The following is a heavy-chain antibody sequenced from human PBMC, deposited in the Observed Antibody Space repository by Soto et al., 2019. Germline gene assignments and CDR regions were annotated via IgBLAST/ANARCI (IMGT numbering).Heavy chain of an antibody. CDR2: ISGSGGST. V-gene: IGHV3-23*01. D-gene: IGHD5-12*01. J-gene: IGHJ4*02. CDR3: AKDLVGVDIVATIGD. Sequence: EVQLLESGGGLVQPGGSLRLSCAVSGFTFSSYAMSWVRQAPGKGLEWVSAISGSGGSTYYADSVKGRFTISRDNSKNTLYLQMNSLRAEDTAVYYCAKDLVGVDIVATIGDWGQGTLVTVSS. CDR1: GFTFSSYA.